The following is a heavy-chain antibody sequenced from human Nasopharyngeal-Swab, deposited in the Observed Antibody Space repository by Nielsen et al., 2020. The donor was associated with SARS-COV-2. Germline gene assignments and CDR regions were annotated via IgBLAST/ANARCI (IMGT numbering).Heavy chain of an antibody. J-gene: IGHJ6*03. V-gene: IGHV1-2*02. D-gene: IGHD3-16*01. CDR2: INPNSGGT. CDR3: ARDLGGYYYYMDV. Sequence: WVRQAPGQGLEWMGGINPNSGGTNYAQEFQGRVTITRDTPASTAYTELSSLRSEDTAIYYCARDLGGYYYYMDVWGKGTTVTVSS.